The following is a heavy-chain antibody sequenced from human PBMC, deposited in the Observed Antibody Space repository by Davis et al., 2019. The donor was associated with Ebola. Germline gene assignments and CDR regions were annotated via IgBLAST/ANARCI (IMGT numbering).Heavy chain of an antibody. J-gene: IGHJ6*02. V-gene: IGHV4-59*01. CDR1: GGSISSYY. D-gene: IGHD2-2*02. CDR3: ARVSRLGYCSSTSCYTGSENYYYYGMDV. CDR2: IYYSGST. Sequence: SETLSLTCTVSGGSISSYYWSWIRQPPGKGLEWIGYIYYSGSTNYNPSLKSRVTISVDTSKNQFSLKLSSVTAADTAVYYCARVSRLGYCSSTSCYTGSENYYYYGMDVLGQGTTVTVSS.